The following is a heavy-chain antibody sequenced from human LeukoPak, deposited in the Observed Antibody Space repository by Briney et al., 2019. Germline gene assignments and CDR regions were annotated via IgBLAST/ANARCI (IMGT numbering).Heavy chain of an antibody. V-gene: IGHV3-23*01. CDR3: AKSKLLWFGELLSE. CDR2: IGGSGGST. D-gene: IGHD3-10*01. Sequence: GGSLRLSCAASGFTFSSYAMSWVRQAPGKGLEWVSAIGGSGGSTYYADSVKGRFTISRDNSKNTLYLQMDSLRDEDTAVYYCAKSKLLWFGELLSEWGQGTLVIVSS. CDR1: GFTFSSYA. J-gene: IGHJ4*02.